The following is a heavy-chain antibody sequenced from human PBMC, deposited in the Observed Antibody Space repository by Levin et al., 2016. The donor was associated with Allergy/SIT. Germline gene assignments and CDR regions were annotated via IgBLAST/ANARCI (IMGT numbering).Heavy chain of an antibody. V-gene: IGHV1-2*02. CDR1: GYTFTGYY. CDR3: ARGRGRRDGYNFFDY. D-gene: IGHD5-24*01. Sequence: ASVKVSCKASGYTFTGYYMHWVRQAPGQGLEWMGWINPNSGGTNYAQKFQGRVTMTRDTSISTAYMELSRLRSDDTAVYYCARGRGRRDGYNFFDYWGQGTLVTVSS. J-gene: IGHJ4*02. CDR2: INPNSGGT.